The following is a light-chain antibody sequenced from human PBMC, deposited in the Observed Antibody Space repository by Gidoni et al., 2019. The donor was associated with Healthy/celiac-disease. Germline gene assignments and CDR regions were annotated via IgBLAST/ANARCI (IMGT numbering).Light chain of an antibody. CDR3: CSYAGSSTFYVV. CDR1: SREVGSYNL. Sequence: HSALTQPASVAGSPGQSINISCTGTSREVGSYNLVSWYQQHPGKAPKLMIYEGSKPPSGVSNRFSGSKSGNTASLTISGLQAEDEADYYCCSYAGSSTFYVVFGGGTKLTVL. V-gene: IGLV2-23*03. CDR2: EGS. J-gene: IGLJ2*01.